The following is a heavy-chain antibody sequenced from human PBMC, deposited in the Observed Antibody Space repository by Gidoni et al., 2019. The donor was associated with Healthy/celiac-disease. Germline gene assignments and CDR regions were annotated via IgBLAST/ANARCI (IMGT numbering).Heavy chain of an antibody. D-gene: IGHD3-3*01. Sequence: EVQLVESGGGLVQPGGSLRLSCAASGFTFSSYAMSWVRPGPGKGLEWVSAMRGSGGSTDNADAVKGRFTFTRDNSKNMRYRQMNSLRAEDTAVDYCAKGPRITIFGVVNVWGQGTLVTVSS. V-gene: IGHV3-23*04. CDR3: AKGPRITIFGVVNV. J-gene: IGHJ4*02. CDR1: GFTFSSYA. CDR2: MRGSGGST.